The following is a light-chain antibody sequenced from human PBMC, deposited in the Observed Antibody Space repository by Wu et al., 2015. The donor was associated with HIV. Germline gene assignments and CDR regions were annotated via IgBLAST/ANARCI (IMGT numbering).Light chain of an antibody. V-gene: IGKV1-8*01. CDR1: QSIVNS. CDR3: QQYYSYPRT. CDR2: DAS. J-gene: IGKJ3*01. Sequence: AIRLTQSPSSLSASTGDRVTISCRASQSIVNSLAWYQQKPGKAPELLIYDASRLQGGVPSRFSGSGSGTDFTLTISCLQSEDYTIYYCQQYYSYPRTFGPGPEWTS.